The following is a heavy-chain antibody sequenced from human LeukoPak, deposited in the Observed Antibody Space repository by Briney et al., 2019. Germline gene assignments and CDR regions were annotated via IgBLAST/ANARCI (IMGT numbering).Heavy chain of an antibody. Sequence: GGSLRLSCAASGFTFSSYGMHWVRQAPGKGLEWVAFIRYDGGNKYYADSVKGRFTISRDNSKNTLYLQMNSLRAEDTAVYYCARGVMLTYRGGAVFDYWGQGTLVTVSS. J-gene: IGHJ4*02. CDR1: GFTFSSYG. D-gene: IGHD3-16*01. CDR3: ARGVMLTYRGGAVFDY. V-gene: IGHV3-30*02. CDR2: IRYDGGNK.